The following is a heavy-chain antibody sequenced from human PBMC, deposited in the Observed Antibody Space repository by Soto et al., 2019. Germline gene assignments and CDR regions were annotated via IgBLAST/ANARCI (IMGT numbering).Heavy chain of an antibody. CDR1: GDSVSSNSAI. V-gene: IGHV6-1*01. D-gene: IGHD3-9*01. Sequence: PSQTLSLTCAISGDSVSSNSAIWNWIRQSPSRGLEWLGRTYYRSKWDDDYAVSVRSRINIKPDTSKNQFSLQLNSVTPEDTAVYYCARGRLGLFTFDIWGQGTMVTVSS. J-gene: IGHJ3*02. CDR3: ARGRLGLFTFDI. CDR2: TYYRSKWDD.